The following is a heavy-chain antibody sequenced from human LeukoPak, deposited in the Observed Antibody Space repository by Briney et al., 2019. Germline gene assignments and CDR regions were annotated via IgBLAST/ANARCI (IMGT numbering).Heavy chain of an antibody. V-gene: IGHV3-33*01. CDR3: ARSHYDFWSGYPNAIPW. CDR1: GFTFSSYG. Sequence: GGSLRLSCAASGFTFSSYGMHWVRQAPGKGLEWVAVIWYDGSNKYYADSVKGRFTISRDNSKNTLYLQMNSLRAEDTAVYYCARSHYDFWSGYPNAIPWWGQGTLVTVSS. CDR2: IWYDGSNK. J-gene: IGHJ4*02. D-gene: IGHD3-3*01.